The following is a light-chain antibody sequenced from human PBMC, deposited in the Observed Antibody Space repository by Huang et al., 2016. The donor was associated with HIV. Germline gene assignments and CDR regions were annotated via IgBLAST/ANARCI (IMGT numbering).Light chain of an antibody. Sequence: DIQMTQSPSSLSASVGDRVTITCRASQSIARALYWYQQKPGKAPKLLIYSASTLQKGVPSRFSGSGSGTTFTLTISSLRPEEFGTYSCQQSHSNPLTFGGGTKVEIK. V-gene: IGKV1-39*01. CDR3: QQSHSNPLT. J-gene: IGKJ4*01. CDR1: QSIARA. CDR2: SAS.